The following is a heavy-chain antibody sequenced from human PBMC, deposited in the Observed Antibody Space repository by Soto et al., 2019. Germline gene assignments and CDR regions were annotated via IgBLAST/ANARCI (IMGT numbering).Heavy chain of an antibody. J-gene: IGHJ3*02. CDR3: TTEVGATDAFDI. CDR1: GFTFSNAW. D-gene: IGHD1-26*01. V-gene: IGHV3-15*01. Sequence: GGSLRLSCAASGFTFSNAWMSWVRQAPGKGLEWVGRIKSKTDGGTTDYAAPVKCRFTISRDDSKNTLYLQMNSLKTEDTAVYYCTTEVGATDAFDIWGQGTMVTVSS. CDR2: IKSKTDGGTT.